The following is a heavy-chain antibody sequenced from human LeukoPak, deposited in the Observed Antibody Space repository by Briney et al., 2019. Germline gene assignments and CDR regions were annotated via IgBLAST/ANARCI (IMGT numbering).Heavy chain of an antibody. J-gene: IGHJ5*02. CDR3: AREVPAYSSSWYGGFDP. Sequence: SVKVSCKASVGTFSSYAISWVRQAPGQGLEWMGGIIPIFGTANYAQKFQGRVTITADKSTSTAYMELSRLRSEDTAVYYCAREVPAYSSSWYGGFDPWGQGTLVTVSS. CDR1: VGTFSSYA. V-gene: IGHV1-69*06. CDR2: IIPIFGTA. D-gene: IGHD6-13*01.